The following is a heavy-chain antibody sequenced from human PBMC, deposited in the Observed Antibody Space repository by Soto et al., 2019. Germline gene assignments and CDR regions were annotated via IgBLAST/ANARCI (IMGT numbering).Heavy chain of an antibody. D-gene: IGHD5-12*01. V-gene: IGHV3-30*18. J-gene: IGHJ4*02. CDR3: AKDRLNGYNLFYFDY. CDR1: GFTFTDHG. CDR2: ISFDGDNK. Sequence: GGSLRRSCSASGFTFTDHGMHWVRQAPGKGLEWVALISFDGDNKYYADSVKGRFTISRDGSRNTVYLQMNGLTTEDTAVYYCAKDRLNGYNLFYFDYWGQGTLVTVSS.